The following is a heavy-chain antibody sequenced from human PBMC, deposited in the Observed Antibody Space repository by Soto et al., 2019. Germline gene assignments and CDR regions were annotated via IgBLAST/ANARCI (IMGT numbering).Heavy chain of an antibody. D-gene: IGHD3-10*01. CDR1: GFTFSTYA. Sequence: GGSLRLSCAASGFTFSTYAMSWVRQAPGKGLEWVSTISDSGGSTYYADSVKGRFTISRDNSKNTLYLLMNSLSAEDTALYYCAKVHGSGTYYNFPDYWGQGTLVTVSS. V-gene: IGHV3-23*01. CDR2: ISDSGGST. J-gene: IGHJ4*02. CDR3: AKVHGSGTYYNFPDY.